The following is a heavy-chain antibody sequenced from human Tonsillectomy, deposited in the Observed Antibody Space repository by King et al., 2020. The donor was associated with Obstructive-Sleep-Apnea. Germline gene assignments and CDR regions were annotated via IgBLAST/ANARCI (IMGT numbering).Heavy chain of an antibody. V-gene: IGHV3-7*01. CDR2: IKQDGTET. Sequence: VQLVESGGGLVQPGGSLRLSCAASGFTFSTYWMTWVRQAPGKGLEWVANIKQDGTETYNLDSVKGRFTISRDNAKSSLYLQMNSLRAEDTAVYYCARDKLMNSYTGSYFPYWGQGTLVTASS. CDR3: ARDKLMNSYTGSYFPY. J-gene: IGHJ4*02. D-gene: IGHD1-26*01. CDR1: GFTFSTYW.